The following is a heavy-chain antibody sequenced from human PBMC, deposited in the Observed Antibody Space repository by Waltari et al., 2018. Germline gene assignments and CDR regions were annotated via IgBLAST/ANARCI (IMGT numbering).Heavy chain of an antibody. CDR1: GFTFSSYS. J-gene: IGHJ4*02. CDR2: ISSSSSYI. Sequence: EVQLVESRGGLVKPGGSLRLSCAASGFTFSSYSMNWVRQAPGKGLEWVSSISSSSSYIYYADSVKGRFTISRDNAKNSLYLQMNSLRAEDTAVYYCARPGGVVVAATPYYFDYWGQGTLVTVSS. V-gene: IGHV3-21*01. D-gene: IGHD2-15*01. CDR3: ARPGGVVVAATPYYFDY.